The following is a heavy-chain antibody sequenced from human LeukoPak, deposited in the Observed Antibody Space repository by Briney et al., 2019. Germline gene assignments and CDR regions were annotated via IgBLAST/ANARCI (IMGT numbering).Heavy chain of an antibody. CDR2: MNHTCGNT. Sequence: GSSVTVSCKASGYIFTSYDINWVRQATGQGLEWMGWMNHTCGNTGYAQKFQGRVNMTRNTSISTAYMELSSLRSEDTAVYYCARLGAVDTAMVIHYYYYMDVWGKGTTVTVSS. J-gene: IGHJ6*03. V-gene: IGHV1-8*01. D-gene: IGHD5-18*01. CDR3: ARLGAVDTAMVIHYYYYMDV. CDR1: GYIFTSYD.